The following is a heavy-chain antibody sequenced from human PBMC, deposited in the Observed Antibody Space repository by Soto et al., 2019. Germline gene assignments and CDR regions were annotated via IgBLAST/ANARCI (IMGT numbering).Heavy chain of an antibody. D-gene: IGHD5-18*01. CDR1: GFTFSDDY. J-gene: IGHJ4*02. CDR2: IGSSGGAI. CDR3: ARASSPRDPWLDY. V-gene: IGHV3-11*01. Sequence: GGSLRLSCGASGFTFSDDYMSWIRQAPGKGLEWVSYIGSSGGAIYSAGSVKGRFTISRDNAKNSLFLQMNSLRADDTAVYYCARASSPRDPWLDYWGQGTLVTVSS.